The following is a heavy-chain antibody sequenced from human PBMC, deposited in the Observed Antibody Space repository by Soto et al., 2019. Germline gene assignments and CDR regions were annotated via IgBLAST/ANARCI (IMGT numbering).Heavy chain of an antibody. J-gene: IGHJ4*02. CDR1: GFTFSSYG. D-gene: IGHD2-21*02. CDR2: VSYDGSNK. V-gene: IGHV3-30*18. CDR3: AKAGDDYFFDY. Sequence: GGSLRLSCAASGFTFSSYGIHWVRQAPGKGLEWVAVVSYDGSNKYYADSVKGRFTISRDNSKKTLYLQMNSLKSEDTAVYYCAKAGDDYFFDYWGQGALVTVSS.